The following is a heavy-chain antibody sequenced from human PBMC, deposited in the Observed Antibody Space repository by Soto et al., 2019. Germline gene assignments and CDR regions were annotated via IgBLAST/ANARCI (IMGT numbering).Heavy chain of an antibody. CDR3: ARLHRHLGELSVYYYYYMDV. CDR1: GFTFSSYW. V-gene: IGHV3-74*01. Sequence: GGSLRLSCAASGFTFSSYWMHWVRQAPGKGLVWVSRINSDGSSTSYADSVKGRFTISRDNAKNTLYLQMNSLRAEDTAVYYCARLHRHLGELSVYYYYYMDVWGKGTTVTVSS. D-gene: IGHD3-16*02. J-gene: IGHJ6*03. CDR2: INSDGSST.